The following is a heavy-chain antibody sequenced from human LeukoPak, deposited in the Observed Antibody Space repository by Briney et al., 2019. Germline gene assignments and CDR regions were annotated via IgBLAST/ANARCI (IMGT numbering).Heavy chain of an antibody. Sequence: GGSLRLSCAASGLTFSSYAMHWVRQAPGKGLEWVAVISYDGSNKYYADSVKGRFTISRDNSKNTLYLQMNSLRAEDTAVYYCARSGYGSSSWSYFDYWGQGTLVTVSS. CDR1: GLTFSSYA. CDR3: ARSGYGSSSWSYFDY. J-gene: IGHJ4*02. V-gene: IGHV3-30-3*01. CDR2: ISYDGSNK. D-gene: IGHD6-13*01.